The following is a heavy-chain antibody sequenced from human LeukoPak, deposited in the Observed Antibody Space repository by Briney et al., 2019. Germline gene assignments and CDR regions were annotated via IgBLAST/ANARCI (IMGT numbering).Heavy chain of an antibody. D-gene: IGHD3-10*01. Sequence: SETLSLTCAVYGGSFSGCYWSWIRQPPGKGLEWIGEINHSGRTNYNPSLKSRVTISLDTSKNQFSLKLSSVTAADTAVYYCARLSGRDYYFDYWGQGTLVTVSS. CDR1: GGSFSGCY. J-gene: IGHJ4*02. CDR2: INHSGRT. V-gene: IGHV4-34*01. CDR3: ARLSGRDYYFDY.